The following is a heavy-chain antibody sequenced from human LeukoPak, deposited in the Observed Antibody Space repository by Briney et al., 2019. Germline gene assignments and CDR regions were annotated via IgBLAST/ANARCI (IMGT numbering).Heavy chain of an antibody. CDR1: GFTFSDHY. CDR2: TRNKGNSYST. J-gene: IGHJ4*02. CDR3: ASGAGWFGELRH. V-gene: IGHV3-72*01. D-gene: IGHD3-10*01. Sequence: GGSLRLSCAASGFTFSDHYMDWVRQAPGKGLEWVGRTRNKGNSYSTEYAASVKGRFTISRDDSKNLVYLQMNSLKTEDTAFYYCASGAGWFGELRHWGQGILVTVAS.